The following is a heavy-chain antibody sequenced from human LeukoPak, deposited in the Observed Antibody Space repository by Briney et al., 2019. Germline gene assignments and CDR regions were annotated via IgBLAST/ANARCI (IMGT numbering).Heavy chain of an antibody. J-gene: IGHJ5*02. CDR1: GDSINSTNW. D-gene: IGHD3-10*01. Sequence: SETLSLTCAVSGDSINSTNWWSWVRQPSRKGLEWIGEIYHGGSTSYNPSLKSRVTISIDKSKNQFSLKLSSVTAADTAVYYCARDYGSGFNWFDPWSQGTLVTVSS. CDR2: IYHGGST. CDR3: ARDYGSGFNWFDP. V-gene: IGHV4-4*02.